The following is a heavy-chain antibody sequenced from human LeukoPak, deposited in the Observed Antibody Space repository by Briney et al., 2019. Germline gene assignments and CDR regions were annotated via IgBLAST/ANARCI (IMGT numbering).Heavy chain of an antibody. CDR1: GFTFSNAW. D-gene: IGHD3-16*02. CDR2: IKSKTDGGTT. CDR3: TSAMITFGGVIVLLPDY. V-gene: IGHV3-15*01. Sequence: PGGSLRLSCAASGFTFSNAWMSWLRPAPGKGGEGVGRIKSKTDGGTTDIAATVKARFTISRDDSKNTLYLPMNSLKTGDTAVYYCTSAMITFGGVIVLLPDYWGQGTLVTVSS. J-gene: IGHJ4*02.